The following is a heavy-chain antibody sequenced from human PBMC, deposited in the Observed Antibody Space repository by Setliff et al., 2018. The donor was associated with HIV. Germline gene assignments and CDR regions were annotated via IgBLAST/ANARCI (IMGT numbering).Heavy chain of an antibody. CDR1: GGCFSAYY. D-gene: IGHD3-22*01. CDR2: INHSGST. V-gene: IGHV4-34*01. CDR3: ARSDLDNGSGYFDYYSYYMDV. J-gene: IGHJ6*03. Sequence: SETLSLTCAVYGGCFSAYYWTWIRQPPGKGLEWIGEINHSGSTNYNPSLKSRVTISVDTSKNQFSLKLRSVTAADTAIYYCARSDLDNGSGYFDYYSYYMDVWGRGTTVTVSS.